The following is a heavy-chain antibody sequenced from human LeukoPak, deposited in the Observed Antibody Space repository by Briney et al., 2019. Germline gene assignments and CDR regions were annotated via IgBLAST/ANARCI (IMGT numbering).Heavy chain of an antibody. V-gene: IGHV3-23*01. Sequence: GGSLRLSCAASGFTLSRYALSWVRPAPGKGLVWVSAIIVSGGTTYYADSLKGRFTISRDNSRNTLYLLMNSLRAEDTAMYYCAKKNLYFGAFDIWGQGTMVTVSS. D-gene: IGHD3-3*01. J-gene: IGHJ3*02. CDR2: IIVSGGTT. CDR3: AKKNLYFGAFDI. CDR1: GFTLSRYA.